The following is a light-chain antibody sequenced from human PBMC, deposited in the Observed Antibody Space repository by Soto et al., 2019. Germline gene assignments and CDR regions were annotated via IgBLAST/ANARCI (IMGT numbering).Light chain of an antibody. CDR2: SDT. J-gene: IGLJ1*01. V-gene: IGLV1-44*01. CDR1: SSNIGSNT. CDR3: AAWEERLNGAL. Sequence: QSVLTQPPSASGTPGQRFTLSCSGGSSNIGSNTVSWYQHLPGTAPQLLIYSDTQRASGVADRFSGSKSGTSATLAISGLQSDDEADYYCAAWEERLNGALFGTGTKLTVL.